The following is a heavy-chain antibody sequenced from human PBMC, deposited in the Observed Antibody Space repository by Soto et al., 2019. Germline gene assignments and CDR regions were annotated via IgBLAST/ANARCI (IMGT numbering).Heavy chain of an antibody. V-gene: IGHV4-4*07. J-gene: IGHJ5*02. CDR3: ARRAVRYNWFGP. D-gene: IGHD6-6*01. CDR1: GDSISGYY. CDR2: IYTSGDS. Sequence: SETLSLTCTVSGDSISGYYWAWIRQPAGKGLEWVGHIYTSGDSNINPSPKNRVIMSLDTPKNQFSLNLSSVTAADTAVYYCARRAVRYNWFGPWGQGTLVTVSS.